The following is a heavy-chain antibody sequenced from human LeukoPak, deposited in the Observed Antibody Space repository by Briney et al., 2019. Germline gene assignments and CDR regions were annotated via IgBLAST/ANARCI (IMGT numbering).Heavy chain of an antibody. CDR1: GYTFTSYA. D-gene: IGHD3-22*01. CDR3: ARDQDSSCFDY. CDR2: INSGNGNT. Sequence: ASLKLSCKAYGYTFTSYAMHWVRQAPGQRLEWMGWINSGNGNTKYSQKFQGGVTITRDTSASTAYMELSSLRSEDTAVYYCARDQDSSCFDYWGQGTLVTVSS. J-gene: IGHJ4*02. V-gene: IGHV1-3*01.